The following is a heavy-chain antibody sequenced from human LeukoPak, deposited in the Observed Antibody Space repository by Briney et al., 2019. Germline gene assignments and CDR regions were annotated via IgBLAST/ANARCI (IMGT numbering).Heavy chain of an antibody. CDR3: ARDGSSWYGGWLDP. CDR1: GGSISSHY. V-gene: IGHV4-59*11. CDR2: IYYSGST. D-gene: IGHD6-13*01. Sequence: SETLSLTCTVSGGSISSHYWSWIRQPPGKGLEWIGYIYYSGSTNYNPSLKSRATISVDTSKNQFSLKLSSVTAADTAVYYCARDGSSWYGGWLDPWGQGTLVTVSS. J-gene: IGHJ5*02.